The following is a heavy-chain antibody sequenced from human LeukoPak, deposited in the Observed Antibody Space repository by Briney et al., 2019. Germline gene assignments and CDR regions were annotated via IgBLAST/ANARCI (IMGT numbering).Heavy chain of an antibody. CDR3: AKDCGLGSCHDAFDI. D-gene: IGHD3-16*01. CDR2: ISGSGGST. J-gene: IGHJ3*02. CDR1: GFTFSSYA. Sequence: GGSLRLSCAASGFTFSSYAMSWVRQAPGKGLEWVSAISGSGGSTYYADSVKGRFTISRDNSKNTLYLQMNSLRAEDTAVYCCAKDCGLGSCHDAFDIWGQGTMVTVSS. V-gene: IGHV3-23*01.